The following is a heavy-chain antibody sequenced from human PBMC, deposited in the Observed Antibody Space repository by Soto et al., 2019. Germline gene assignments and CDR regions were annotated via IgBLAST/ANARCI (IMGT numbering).Heavy chain of an antibody. Sequence: GGSLRLSCAASGFTFDDYAMHWVRQAPGKGLEWVSGISWNSGSIGYADSVKGRFTISRDNAKNSLYLQMNSLRAEDTALYYCAKVIAPLVRGQLVRAFDIWGQGTMVTVSS. CDR3: AKVIAPLVRGQLVRAFDI. V-gene: IGHV3-9*01. CDR2: ISWNSGSI. J-gene: IGHJ3*02. CDR1: GFTFDDYA. D-gene: IGHD6-6*01.